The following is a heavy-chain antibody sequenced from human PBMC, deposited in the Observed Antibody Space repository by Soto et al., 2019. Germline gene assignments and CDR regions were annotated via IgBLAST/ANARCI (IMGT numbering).Heavy chain of an antibody. CDR2: ISSNGGST. D-gene: IGHD3-22*01. CDR1: GFTFSDYP. J-gene: IGHJ4*02. Sequence: EVQLVESGGDLVQPGGSLRLSCAASGFTFSDYPMYWVRQAPGRGLEYVSAISSNGGSTYSANSVKGRFTISRDNSKNTLYLQMGSLRAEDMAVYYCARVRGYYDSSGYYYLDYWGQGTLVTVSS. CDR3: ARVRGYYDSSGYYYLDY. V-gene: IGHV3-64*01.